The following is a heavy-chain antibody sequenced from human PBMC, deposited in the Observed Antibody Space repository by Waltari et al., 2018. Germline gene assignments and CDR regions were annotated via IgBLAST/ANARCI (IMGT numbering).Heavy chain of an antibody. V-gene: IGHV4-38-2*01. D-gene: IGHD5-12*01. CDR2: IYHSGST. Sequence: QVQLQESGPGLVKPSETLSLTCAVSGYSISSGYYWGWIRQPPGKGLEWIGSIYHSGSTYYNPSLKSRVTISVDTSKNQFSLKLSSVTAADTAVYYCASSYSGYDWWSADYWGQGTLVIVSS. CDR1: GYSISSGYY. J-gene: IGHJ4*02. CDR3: ASSYSGYDWWSADY.